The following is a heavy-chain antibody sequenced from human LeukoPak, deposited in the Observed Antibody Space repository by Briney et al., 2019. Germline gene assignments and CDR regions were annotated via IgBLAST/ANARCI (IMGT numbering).Heavy chain of an antibody. J-gene: IGHJ4*02. D-gene: IGHD6-13*01. CDR2: IRDDGSNK. V-gene: IGHV3-30*02. CDR1: GFTFSSYG. CDR3: AKVLSSSWGYFDY. Sequence: PGGSLRLSCAASGFTFSSYGMHWVRQAPGKGLEWVAFIRDDGSNKFYADSVKGRLTISRDNSKNTLYLQMNSLRAEDTAVYYCAKVLSSSWGYFDYWGQGTLVTVSS.